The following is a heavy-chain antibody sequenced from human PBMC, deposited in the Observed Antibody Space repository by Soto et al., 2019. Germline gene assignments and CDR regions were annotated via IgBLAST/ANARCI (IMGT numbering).Heavy chain of an antibody. Sequence: QVQLQESGPGLVKPSETLSLTCNVSGGSIRSYYWSWVRQPAGKPLEWIGRIYTSGSTNYNPSLKSRVSMSVDTSKNQFSLGVTSVTAADTAVYYCAREGASGFGMDIWGQGTTVTVSS. D-gene: IGHD1-26*01. CDR1: GGSIRSYY. CDR2: IYTSGST. V-gene: IGHV4-4*07. J-gene: IGHJ6*02. CDR3: AREGASGFGMDI.